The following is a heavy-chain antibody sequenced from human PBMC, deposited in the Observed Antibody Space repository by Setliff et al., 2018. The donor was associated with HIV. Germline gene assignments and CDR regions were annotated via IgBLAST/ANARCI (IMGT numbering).Heavy chain of an antibody. D-gene: IGHD6-19*01. CDR2: IYYTGTT. J-gene: IGHJ4*02. Sequence: SETLSLTCTAPGGSISNHFWSWIRQPPGKGLEWIGHIYYTGTTNYNTSLKSRVTISIDTSKSQFSLRLRSVTAADTALYYCARHLESSGLHGRVFDLWGPGSLVTVSS. CDR3: ARHLESSGLHGRVFDL. V-gene: IGHV4-59*08. CDR1: GGSISNHF.